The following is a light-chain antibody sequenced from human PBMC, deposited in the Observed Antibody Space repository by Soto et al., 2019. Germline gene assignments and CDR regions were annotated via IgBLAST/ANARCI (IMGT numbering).Light chain of an antibody. CDR2: GAS. CDR1: QSVTSSY. J-gene: IGKJ2*03. V-gene: IGKV3-20*01. Sequence: EMVLTQSPGPLSLSLGERATLSCRPSQSVTSSYLAWYQQKPGQAPRLLIYGASTRATGIPDRFSGSGSGTDFTLTVTRLEPEDFAVYYCQHYGGSMYSFGQGTKLEIK. CDR3: QHYGGSMYS.